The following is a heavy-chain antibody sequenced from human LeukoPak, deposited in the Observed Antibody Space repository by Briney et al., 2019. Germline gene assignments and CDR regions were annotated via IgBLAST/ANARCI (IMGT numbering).Heavy chain of an antibody. D-gene: IGHD4/OR15-4a*01. J-gene: IGHJ4*02. V-gene: IGHV4-34*01. Sequence: PSETLSLTCAVYGGSFSGYYWSWIRQPPGKGLEWIGEINHSGSTNYNPSLKSRVTISLDTSKNHFSLNLTSVTAADTAVYYCAETTANYDEDYWGQGTLVTVFS. CDR2: INHSGST. CDR3: AETTANYDEDY. CDR1: GGSFSGYY.